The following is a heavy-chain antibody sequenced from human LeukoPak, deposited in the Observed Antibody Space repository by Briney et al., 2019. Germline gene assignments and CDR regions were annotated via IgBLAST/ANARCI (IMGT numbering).Heavy chain of an antibody. D-gene: IGHD3-22*01. CDR2: ISGSGGST. J-gene: IGHJ4*02. V-gene: IGHV3-23*01. CDR3: AKAQDITMIVVVIASDY. Sequence: GGSLRLSCAASGFTFSSYAMSWVRQAPGKGLEWVSAISGSGGSTYYADSVKGRFTISRDNSKNTLYLQMNSLRAEDTAVYYCAKAQDITMIVVVIASDYWGQETLVTVSS. CDR1: GFTFSSYA.